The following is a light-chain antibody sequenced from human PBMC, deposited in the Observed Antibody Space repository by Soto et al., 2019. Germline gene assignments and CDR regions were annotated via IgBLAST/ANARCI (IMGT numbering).Light chain of an antibody. CDR1: QSISSW. J-gene: IGKJ4*01. CDR3: QQYKSYFIT. V-gene: IGKV1-5*03. CDR2: KAC. Sequence: DIQMTQSPSTLSASVGDRVTITCRASQSISSWLAWYQQKPGKAPKVLIYKACSLEGGVPSRFSGSGSGTEFTLPISSLQPDDFATYYCQQYKSYFITFGEGTKVEIK.